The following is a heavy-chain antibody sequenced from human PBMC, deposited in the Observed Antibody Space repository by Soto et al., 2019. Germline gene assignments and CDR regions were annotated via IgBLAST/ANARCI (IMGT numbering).Heavy chain of an antibody. Sequence: GGSLRLSCAASGFTFSSYAMSWVRQAPGKGLEWGSAISGSGGSTYYADSVKGRFTISRDNSKNSLYLQMNSLRAEDTAVYYCAHHQVDTNYYDFWSGYGSFDPWGEGT. D-gene: IGHD3-3*01. J-gene: IGHJ5*02. CDR3: AHHQVDTNYYDFWSGYGSFDP. V-gene: IGHV3-23*01. CDR2: ISGSGGST. CDR1: GFTFSSYA.